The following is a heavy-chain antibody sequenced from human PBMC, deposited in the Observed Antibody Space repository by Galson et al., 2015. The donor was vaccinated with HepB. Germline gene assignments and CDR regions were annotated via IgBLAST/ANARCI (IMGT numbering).Heavy chain of an antibody. V-gene: IGHV1-3*01. Sequence: SVKVSCKASGYTFTSYAMHWVRQAPGQRLEWMGWINAGNGNTKYSQKFQGRVTITRDTSASTAYMELSNLRSEDTAVYYCARVGGSSSWWDYYYGMDVWGQGTTVTVSS. CDR3: ARVGGSSSWWDYYYGMDV. D-gene: IGHD6-13*01. J-gene: IGHJ6*02. CDR2: INAGNGNT. CDR1: GYTFTSYA.